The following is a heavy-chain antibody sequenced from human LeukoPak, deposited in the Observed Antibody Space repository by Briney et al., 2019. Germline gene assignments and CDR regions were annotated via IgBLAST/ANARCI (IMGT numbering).Heavy chain of an antibody. D-gene: IGHD4-23*01. CDR2: LYYSGST. Sequence: SETLSLTCTVSGGSISSSSYYRGWIRQPPGKGLEWIGSLYYSGSTYQNPSLKSRVTISVDKSKNQFSLKLNSVTAADTAVYYCARGGGTPTTVVTPFAYWGQGTLVTVSS. J-gene: IGHJ4*02. CDR3: ARGGGTPTTVVTPFAY. V-gene: IGHV4-39*07. CDR1: GGSISSSSYY.